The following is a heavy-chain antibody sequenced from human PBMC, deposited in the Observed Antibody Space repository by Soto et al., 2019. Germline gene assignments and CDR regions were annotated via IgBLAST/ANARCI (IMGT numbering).Heavy chain of an antibody. Sequence: QVQLQESGPGLVKPSQTLSHTCVISGDSVSSNSAAWNWIRLSPSRGLEWLARTYYRSRWYNDYAVSVRSRITVNPDTSKNQFSLQLTSVTPEDTAVYYCAGTTSHHWLYMDVWGKGAMVTVSS. CDR1: GDSVSSNSAA. V-gene: IGHV6-1*01. D-gene: IGHD1-7*01. CDR2: TYYRSRWYN. J-gene: IGHJ6*03. CDR3: AGTTSHHWLYMDV.